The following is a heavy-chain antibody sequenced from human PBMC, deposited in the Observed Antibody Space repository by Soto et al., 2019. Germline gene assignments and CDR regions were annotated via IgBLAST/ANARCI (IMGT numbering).Heavy chain of an antibody. CDR1: GFTFSSYG. J-gene: IGHJ4*02. Sequence: PGGSLRLSCAASGFTFSSYGMHWVRQAPGKGLEWVAVIWYDGSNKYYADSVKGRFTISRDNSKNTLYLQMNSLRAEDTAVYFCVREVGAQPFDYWGQGTLVTVSS. CDR2: IWYDGSNK. CDR3: VREVGAQPFDY. V-gene: IGHV3-33*01. D-gene: IGHD1-26*01.